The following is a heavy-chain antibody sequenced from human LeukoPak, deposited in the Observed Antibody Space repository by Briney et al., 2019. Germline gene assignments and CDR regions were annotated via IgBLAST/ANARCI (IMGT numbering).Heavy chain of an antibody. V-gene: IGHV1-69*13. J-gene: IGHJ4*02. D-gene: IGHD3-10*01. CDR2: IIPIFGTA. CDR1: GGTFSSYA. CDR3: NYYYGSGSYFQYYFDY. Sequence: GASVRVSCKASGGTFSSYAISWVRQAPGQGLEWMGGIIPIFGTANYAQKFQDRVTITADESTSTAYMELSSLRSEDTAVYYCNYYYGSGSYFQYYFDYWGQGTLVTVSS.